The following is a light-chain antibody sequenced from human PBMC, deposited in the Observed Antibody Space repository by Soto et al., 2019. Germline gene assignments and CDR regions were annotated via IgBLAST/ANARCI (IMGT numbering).Light chain of an antibody. Sequence: QAVLTQPPSVSAAPGQRVTISCSGSSSNIGDASVAWYQQLPGTAPKLLIFDNYKRPSGIPDRFSGAKSGTSATLGITGLQTGDEADDYCGTWDRSLNAEVFGGGTQLTVL. CDR1: SSNIGDAS. V-gene: IGLV1-51*01. J-gene: IGLJ7*01. CDR2: DNY. CDR3: GTWDRSLNAEV.